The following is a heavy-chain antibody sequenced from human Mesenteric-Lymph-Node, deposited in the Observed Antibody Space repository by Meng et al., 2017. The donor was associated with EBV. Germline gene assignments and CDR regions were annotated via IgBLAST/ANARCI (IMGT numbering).Heavy chain of an antibody. CDR3: VRGAVTTEPYYFDY. CDR2: IGHSGFT. CDR1: GGSISTSGYY. V-gene: IGHV4-39*07. Sequence: PQLQGSGPGLVKPSEALSLTCSVSGGSISTSGYYWGWIRQPPGKGLEWIGSIGHSGFTYYTPSLKSRVTISVDTSKNQFSLKLSSVTAADTAVYYCVRGAVTTEPYYFDYWGQGTLVTVSS. D-gene: IGHD4-17*01. J-gene: IGHJ4*02.